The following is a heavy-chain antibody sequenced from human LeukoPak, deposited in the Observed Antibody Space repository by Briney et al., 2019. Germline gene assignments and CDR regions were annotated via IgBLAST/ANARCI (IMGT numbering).Heavy chain of an antibody. D-gene: IGHD5-18*01. V-gene: IGHV3-23*01. Sequence: GSLRLSFAASGITFSTYAMSRVRQAPGKGLEWVSAISGSGGSTYYADSVKGRFTISRDNSKNTLYLQMNSLRVEDTAVYYCAKDQYSYGKDYWGQGTLVTVSS. J-gene: IGHJ4*02. CDR3: AKDQYSYGKDY. CDR1: GITFSTYA. CDR2: ISGSGGST.